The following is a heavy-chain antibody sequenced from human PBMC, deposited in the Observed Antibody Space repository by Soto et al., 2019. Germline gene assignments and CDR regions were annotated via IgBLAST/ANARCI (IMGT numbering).Heavy chain of an antibody. CDR2: IYYNGTT. J-gene: IGHJ4*02. D-gene: IGHD1-26*01. CDR1: GGSVSSAEFY. CDR3: VRDVRMQMWADLEN. V-gene: IGHV4-31*03. Sequence: QVQLWESGPRLVKPSQTLSLTCTVSGGSVSSAEFYWTWLRQHPGKGLEWIGFIYYNGTTHYNPSLKSRVLMSVDTYKYQFSLRLTGETAADPAVYYCVRDVRMQMWADLENRGQGTLITVSS.